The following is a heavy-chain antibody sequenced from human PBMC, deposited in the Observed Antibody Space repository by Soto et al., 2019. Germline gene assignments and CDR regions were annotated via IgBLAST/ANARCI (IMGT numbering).Heavy chain of an antibody. CDR2: ISWNSGSI. Sequence: EVQLVESGGGLVQPGRSLRLSCAASGFTFDDYAMHWVRQAPGKGLEWVSGISWNSGSIGYADSVKGRFSISRDNAKNTLYLQRNSLSAEDTALYYCAKGRAAAGTDFDYWGQGTLVTVSS. D-gene: IGHD6-13*01. CDR1: GFTFDDYA. J-gene: IGHJ4*02. CDR3: AKGRAAAGTDFDY. V-gene: IGHV3-9*01.